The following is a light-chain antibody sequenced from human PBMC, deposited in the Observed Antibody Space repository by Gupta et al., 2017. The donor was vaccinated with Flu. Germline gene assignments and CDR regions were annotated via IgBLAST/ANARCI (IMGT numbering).Light chain of an antibody. J-gene: IGKJ2*01. CDR3: QQYGSSPNT. Sequence: GPLSLSPGEGATLSCRASQSVSRNYLAWYQQKPGQAPRLLIYGASSRAAAFPDRFSGSGSGTDFTLTISRLELEDFAVYYCQQYGSSPNTFGQGTKVEIK. V-gene: IGKV3-20*01. CDR2: GAS. CDR1: QSVSRNY.